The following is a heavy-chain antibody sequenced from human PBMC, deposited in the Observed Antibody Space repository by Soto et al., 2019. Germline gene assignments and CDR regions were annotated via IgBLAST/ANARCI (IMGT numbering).Heavy chain of an antibody. Sequence: SETLSLTCTVSGGSISSGGYYWSWIRQHPGKGLEWIGYIYHSGRTYYNPSLKSRVTISVDTSKNQFSLKLSSVTAADTAVYYCARGNDFWSGYYYFDYWGQGTLVTVSS. CDR3: ARGNDFWSGYYYFDY. D-gene: IGHD3-3*01. J-gene: IGHJ4*02. CDR1: GGSISSGGYY. V-gene: IGHV4-61*08. CDR2: IYHSGRT.